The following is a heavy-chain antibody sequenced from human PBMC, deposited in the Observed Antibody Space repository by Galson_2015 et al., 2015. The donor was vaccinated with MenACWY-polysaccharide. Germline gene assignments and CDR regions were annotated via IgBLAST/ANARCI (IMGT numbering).Heavy chain of an antibody. D-gene: IGHD3-3*01. J-gene: IGHJ4*02. CDR1: GYTFTGYY. CDR3: ARGSRVTRFLEWFSRVPIDY. Sequence: SVKVSCKASGYTFTGYYMHWVRQAPGLGLEWMGWINPNSGGTNYAQKFQGRVTMTRDTSISTAYMELSRLRSDDTAVYYCARGSRVTRFLEWFSRVPIDYWGQGTLVTVSS. CDR2: INPNSGGT. V-gene: IGHV1-2*02.